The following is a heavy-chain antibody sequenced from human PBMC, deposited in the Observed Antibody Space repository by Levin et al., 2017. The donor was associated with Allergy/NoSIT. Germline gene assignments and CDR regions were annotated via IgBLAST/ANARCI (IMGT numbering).Heavy chain of an antibody. CDR2: INHSGST. V-gene: IGHV4-34*01. Sequence: GSLRLSCAVYGGSFSGYYWSWIRQPPGKGLEWIGEINHSGSTNYNPSLKSRVTISVDTSKNQFSLKLSSVTAADTAVYYCARGKRGIAVAGTGRYYFDYWGQGTLVTVSS. CDR1: GGSFSGYY. D-gene: IGHD6-19*01. CDR3: ARGKRGIAVAGTGRYYFDY. J-gene: IGHJ4*02.